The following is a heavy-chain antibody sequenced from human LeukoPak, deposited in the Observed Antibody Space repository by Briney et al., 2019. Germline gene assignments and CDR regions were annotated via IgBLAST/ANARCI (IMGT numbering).Heavy chain of an antibody. V-gene: IGHV3-30-3*01. CDR3: ARVRYYDSSGYSDYYYYYGMDV. CDR1: GFTFSSYA. J-gene: IGHJ6*02. CDR2: ISYDGSNK. D-gene: IGHD3-22*01. Sequence: GRSLRLSCAASGFTFSSYAMHWVRQAPGKGLEWVAVISYDGSNKYYADSVKGRFTISRDNSKNTLYLQVNSLRAEDTAVYYCARVRYYDSSGYSDYYYYYGMDVWGQGTTVTVSS.